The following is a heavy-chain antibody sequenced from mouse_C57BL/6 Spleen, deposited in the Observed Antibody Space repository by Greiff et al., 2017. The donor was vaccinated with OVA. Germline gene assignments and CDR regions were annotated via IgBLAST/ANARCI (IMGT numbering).Heavy chain of an antibody. CDR2: ISNLAYSI. Sequence: EVHLVESGGGLVQPGGSLKLSCAASGFTFSDYGMAWVRQAPRKGPEWVAFISNLAYSIYYADTVTGRFTISRENAKNTLYLEMSSLRSEDTAMYYCARAITGTGAYYFGYWGQGTTLTVSS. V-gene: IGHV5-15*01. CDR3: ARAITGTGAYYFGY. CDR1: GFTFSDYG. D-gene: IGHD4-1*01. J-gene: IGHJ2*01.